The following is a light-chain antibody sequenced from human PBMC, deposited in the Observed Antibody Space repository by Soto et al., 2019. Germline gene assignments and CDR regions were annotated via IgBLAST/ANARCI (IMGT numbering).Light chain of an antibody. CDR1: SSNIETNT. CDR2: NNN. J-gene: IGLJ2*01. V-gene: IGLV1-44*01. Sequence: VLTQPPSASGTPGQRVTISCSGSSSNIETNTVDWYQHLPGTAPKVLIFNNNQRPSGVPDRFSGSKSGTSASLAISGLQSEDEADYYCAVWDDSLSGMVFGGGTQLTVL. CDR3: AVWDDSLSGMV.